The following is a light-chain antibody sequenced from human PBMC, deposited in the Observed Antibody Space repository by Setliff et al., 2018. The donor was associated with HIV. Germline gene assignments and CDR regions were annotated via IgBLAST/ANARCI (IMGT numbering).Light chain of an antibody. CDR3: SSYTTSGTRV. CDR1: SSDVGGYNY. Sequence: QSVLTQPASVSGSPGQSIIISCTGTSSDVGGYNYVSWYQQHPGKAPKLIIYEVTNRPSGVSDRFSGSKSVNTASLTISGLQTEDEADYYCSSYTTSGTRVFGTGTKVTV. V-gene: IGLV2-14*01. J-gene: IGLJ1*01. CDR2: EVT.